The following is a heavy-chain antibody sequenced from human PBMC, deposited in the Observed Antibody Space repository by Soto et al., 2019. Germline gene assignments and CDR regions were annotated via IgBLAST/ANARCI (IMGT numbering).Heavy chain of an antibody. V-gene: IGHV3-23*01. CDR3: AKNGLDNSPSAIDS. J-gene: IGHJ4*02. CDR1: GFSFSSYA. D-gene: IGHD2-8*01. CDR2: ISAGGDGT. Sequence: PGGSLRLSCAASGFSFSSYAMGWVRQAPGKGLDWVSSISAGGDGTYYADSVKGRFTISRDNSKNTVYLQMTSLRADDTAVYYCAKNGLDNSPSAIDSWGPGTLVTVSS.